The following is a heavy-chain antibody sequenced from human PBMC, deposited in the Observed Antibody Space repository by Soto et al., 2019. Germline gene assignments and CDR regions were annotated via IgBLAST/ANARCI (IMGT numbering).Heavy chain of an antibody. CDR2: VNPIVSMS. D-gene: IGHD3-10*01. Sequence: QVQLVQSGAEVKKPGSSVKVSCTASGGTFNSYTINWVRQAPGQGLEWVGRVNPIVSMSNYARKFQGRVTINADKSTSTAYMYLTSLKSDDTAVYYCATSYGSGSTHFDFWGLGSLVTVSS. CDR1: GGTFNSYT. CDR3: ATSYGSGSTHFDF. V-gene: IGHV1-69*02. J-gene: IGHJ4*02.